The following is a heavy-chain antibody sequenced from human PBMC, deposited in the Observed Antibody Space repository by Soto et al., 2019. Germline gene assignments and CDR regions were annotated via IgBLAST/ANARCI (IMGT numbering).Heavy chain of an antibody. CDR1: GGSISSYY. J-gene: IGHJ6*02. CDR2: IYYSGST. Sequence: SETLSLTCTVSGGSISSYYWSWIRQPPGKGLEWIGYIYYSGSTNYNPSHKSRVTISVDTSKNQFSLKLSSVTAADTVVYYCARDRGPGSIYGMDVWGQGTTVTVSS. CDR3: ARDRGPGSIYGMDV. V-gene: IGHV4-59*01.